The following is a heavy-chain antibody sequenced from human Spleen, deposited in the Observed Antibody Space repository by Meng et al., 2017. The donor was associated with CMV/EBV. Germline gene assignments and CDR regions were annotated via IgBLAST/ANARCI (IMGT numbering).Heavy chain of an antibody. CDR3: ARSYGSGTYYDHYFDY. J-gene: IGHJ4*02. D-gene: IGHD3-10*01. Sequence: YKFTSYGITWVRQAPGRGLEWMGWISTYNVDRNYAQKFQGRVSMTTDTSTSTAYMELRSLRSDDTAVYYCARSYGSGTYYDHYFDYWGQGTLVTVSS. CDR1: YKFTSYG. V-gene: IGHV1-18*01. CDR2: ISTYNVDR.